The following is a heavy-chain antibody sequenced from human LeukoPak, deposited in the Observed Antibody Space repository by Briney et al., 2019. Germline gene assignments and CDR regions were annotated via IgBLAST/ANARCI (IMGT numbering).Heavy chain of an antibody. J-gene: IGHJ3*02. V-gene: IGHV3-49*04. CDR3: TRDWVRGYSYGLRAFDI. Sequence: GGSLRLSCAASGFTFSNAWMSWVRQAPGKGLEWVGFIRSKAYGGTTEYAASVKGRFTISRDDSKSIAYLQMNSLKTEDTAVYYCTRDWVRGYSYGLRAFDIWGQGTMVTVSS. CDR1: GFTFSNAW. D-gene: IGHD5-18*01. CDR2: IRSKAYGGTT.